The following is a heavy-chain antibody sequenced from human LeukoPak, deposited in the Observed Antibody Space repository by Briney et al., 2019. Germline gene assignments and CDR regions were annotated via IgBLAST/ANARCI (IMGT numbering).Heavy chain of an antibody. D-gene: IGHD6-19*01. CDR1: GGSISSSSYY. Sequence: SETLSLTCTVSGGSISSSSYYWGWIRQPPGKGLEWIGSIYYSGSTYYNPSLKSRVTISVDTSKNQFSLKLSSVTAADTAVYYCARARAVAGQNVFDYWGQGTLVTVSS. J-gene: IGHJ4*02. CDR3: ARARAVAGQNVFDY. V-gene: IGHV4-39*07. CDR2: IYYSGST.